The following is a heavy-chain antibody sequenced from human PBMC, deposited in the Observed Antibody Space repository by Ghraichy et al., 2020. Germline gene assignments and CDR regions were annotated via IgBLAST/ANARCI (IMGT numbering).Heavy chain of an antibody. Sequence: GESLNISCAASGFTFNNYGMHWVRQAPGKGLEWVAVISYDGSNKFYGDSVKGRFTISRDNSKSTLYLQMNSLRAEDTAVYYCAKGRGSQQWLVQNSQYYHGMDVWGQGTTVTVSS. CDR3: AKGRGSQQWLVQNSQYYHGMDV. CDR1: GFTFNNYG. V-gene: IGHV3-30*18. CDR2: ISYDGSNK. J-gene: IGHJ6*02. D-gene: IGHD6-19*01.